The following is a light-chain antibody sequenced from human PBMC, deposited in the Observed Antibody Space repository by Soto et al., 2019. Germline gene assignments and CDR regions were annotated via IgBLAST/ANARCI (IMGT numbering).Light chain of an antibody. J-gene: IGLJ1*01. V-gene: IGLV2-14*01. CDR1: SSDVGSFDS. CDR2: DVS. CDR3: SSLTPSITLV. Sequence: QSVLTQPASVSGSPGQPITISCTGTSSDVGSFDSVAWYQRKPGKAPKLMIYDVSNRPSGVSRRSSGSKSGNTASLSISGLKTEEEANDYCSSLTPSITLVVGTGPTVTVL.